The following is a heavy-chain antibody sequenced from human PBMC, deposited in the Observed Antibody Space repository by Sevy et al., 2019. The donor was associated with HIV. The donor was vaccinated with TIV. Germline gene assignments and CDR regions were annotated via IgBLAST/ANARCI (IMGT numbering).Heavy chain of an antibody. CDR2: ISGSGGST. CDR1: GFTFSSYA. CDR3: AKDPRPSQNGSPDYFQH. J-gene: IGHJ1*01. Sequence: GGSLRLSCAASGFTFSSYAMSWVRQAPGKGLEWVSAISGSGGSTYYADSVKGRLTISRDNSKNTLYLKMNSLRAEDTAVYYCAKDPRPSQNGSPDYFQHWGQGTLVTVSS. V-gene: IGHV3-23*01. D-gene: IGHD1-26*01.